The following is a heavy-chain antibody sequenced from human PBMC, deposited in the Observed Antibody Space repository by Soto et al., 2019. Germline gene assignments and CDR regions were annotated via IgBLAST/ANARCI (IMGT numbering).Heavy chain of an antibody. Sequence: EVQLLESGGGLVQPGGSLRLSCAASGFTFNNYAMTWVRQAPGKGLEWVSAISGGGDTTSYADSVKGRFTVSRDGSKNTLYRQMSSLRAEDTALNYCAKGRGGSGSLNPRVDFWGQGTLVTVSS. CDR1: GFTFNNYA. J-gene: IGHJ4*02. D-gene: IGHD3-10*01. CDR2: ISGGGDTT. CDR3: AKGRGGSGSLNPRVDF. V-gene: IGHV3-23*01.